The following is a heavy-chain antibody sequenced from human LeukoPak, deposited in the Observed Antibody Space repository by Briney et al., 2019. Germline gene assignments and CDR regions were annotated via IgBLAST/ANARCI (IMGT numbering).Heavy chain of an antibody. CDR2: INHSGST. V-gene: IGHV4-34*01. CDR1: GGSFSGYY. Sequence: PSETLSLTCAVYGGSFSGYYWSRIRQPPGKGLEWIGEINHSGSTNYNPSLKSRVTISVDTSKNQFSLKLSSVTAADTAVYYCARGIEDTAMVTVWFDPWGQGTLVTVSS. D-gene: IGHD5-18*01. CDR3: ARGIEDTAMVTVWFDP. J-gene: IGHJ5*02.